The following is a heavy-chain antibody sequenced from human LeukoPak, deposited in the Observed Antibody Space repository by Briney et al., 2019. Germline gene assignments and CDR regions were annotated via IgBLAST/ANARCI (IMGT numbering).Heavy chain of an antibody. V-gene: IGHV4-31*02. J-gene: IGHJ4*02. Sequence: LRLSCAASGFTFSDFYMSWIRQHPGKGLEWIGDIYYSGSTYHNPSLKSRVTISVDTSKNQFSLKLSSVTAADTAVYYCAREVGGDGDYFDYWGQGTLVTVSS. D-gene: IGHD3-16*01. CDR1: GFTFSDFY. CDR2: IYYSGST. CDR3: AREVGGDGDYFDY.